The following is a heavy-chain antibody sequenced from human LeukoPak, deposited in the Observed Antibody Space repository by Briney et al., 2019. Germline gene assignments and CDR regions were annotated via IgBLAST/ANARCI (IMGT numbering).Heavy chain of an antibody. J-gene: IGHJ5*02. Sequence: PSESLSLTCAVYGVSFSGYYWSWVRQPPGKGLEWIAEINHGGRTNYNASLQSRVTISVEKSTNQSPLKLSSVLTADRAVYYCARVQGRGLGAAGTFDPWGQGTLGTV. CDR2: INHGGRT. CDR3: ARVQGRGLGAAGTFDP. V-gene: IGHV4-34*01. D-gene: IGHD6-13*01. CDR1: GVSFSGYY.